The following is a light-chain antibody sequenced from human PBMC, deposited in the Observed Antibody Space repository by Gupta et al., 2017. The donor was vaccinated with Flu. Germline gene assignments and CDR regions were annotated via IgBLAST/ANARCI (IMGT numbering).Light chain of an antibody. CDR2: DVN. J-gene: IGLJ3*02. CDR3: CAYGGYNTWV. CDR1: TPDFGSYNL. Sequence: SALTPPRSVSGSPGPSVTITCPGPTPDFGSYNLVSWYQQYPGKAPKVIIFDVNKRPSGVPVRFVVSTSGNAPSLIISGPQPEEEADYFCCAYGGYNTWVFGGGTKLTVL. V-gene: IGLV2-11*01.